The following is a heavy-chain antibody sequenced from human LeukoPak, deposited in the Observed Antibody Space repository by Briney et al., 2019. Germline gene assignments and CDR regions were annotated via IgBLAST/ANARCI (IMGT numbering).Heavy chain of an antibody. Sequence: GESLKISCQGSEYTFVSHWIAWVRQMPGKGLEWMGIIYPGDSDTRYSPSFRGQVIISADKSITTAYLQWRSLKASDTAMYYCARHNLYTGSDYPDFDYWGQGTLVTVSS. V-gene: IGHV5-51*01. CDR1: EYTFVSHW. D-gene: IGHD1-26*01. CDR3: ARHNLYTGSDYPDFDY. J-gene: IGHJ4*02. CDR2: IYPGDSDT.